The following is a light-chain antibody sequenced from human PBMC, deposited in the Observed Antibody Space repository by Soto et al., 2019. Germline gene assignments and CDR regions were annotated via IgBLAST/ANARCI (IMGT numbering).Light chain of an antibody. V-gene: IGKV1-33*01. CDR1: QDISNY. CDR3: QHYSLYSPGT. Sequence: DILMTHSRSSLSASVGDRVTITCQASQDISNYLNWYQQKPGKAPKLLIYDAANLETGGPSRFSGGGAGTEVSLTISSRQPDDASTYYCQHYSLYSPGTFGQGTKVDIK. CDR2: DAA. J-gene: IGKJ1*01.